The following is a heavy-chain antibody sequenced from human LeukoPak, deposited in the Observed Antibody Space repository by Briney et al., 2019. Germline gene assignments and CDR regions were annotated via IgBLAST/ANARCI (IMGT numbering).Heavy chain of an antibody. J-gene: IGHJ4*02. D-gene: IGHD3-10*01. CDR1: GYTFTELS. Sequence: ASVKVSCKVPGYTFTELSMHWVRQAPGKGLEWMGGFDPEDGETIYAQKFQGRVTMTEDTSTDTAYMELSSLRSEDTAVYYCATGYGPMVQGVIIYYWGQGTLVTISS. CDR3: ATGYGPMVQGVIIYY. V-gene: IGHV1-24*01. CDR2: FDPEDGET.